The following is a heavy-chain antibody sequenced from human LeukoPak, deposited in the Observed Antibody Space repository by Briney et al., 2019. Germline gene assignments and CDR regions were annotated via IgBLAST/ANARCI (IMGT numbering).Heavy chain of an antibody. Sequence: PGGSLRLSCAASGFTFSSYSMNWVRQAPGKGLEWVSSISSSSSYIYYADSVKGRFTISRDNAKNSLYLQMNSLRAEDTAVYYCARRAGAYTHPYDYWGQGTLVTVSS. CDR2: ISSSSSYI. D-gene: IGHD3-16*01. V-gene: IGHV3-21*04. CDR3: ARRAGAYTHPYDY. J-gene: IGHJ4*02. CDR1: GFTFSSYS.